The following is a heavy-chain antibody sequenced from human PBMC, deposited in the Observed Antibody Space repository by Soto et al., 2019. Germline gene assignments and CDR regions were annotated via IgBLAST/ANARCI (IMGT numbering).Heavy chain of an antibody. Sequence: PGGSLRLSCAASGFTFSSYAMSWVRQAPGKGLEWVSAISGSGGNTYSADSVKGRFIISRDNSNNTLCLQMSSLRAEDTAVYYCAKETRISIVRGPYGMDVWGQGTTVTVSS. V-gene: IGHV3-23*01. CDR3: AKETRISIVRGPYGMDV. CDR1: GFTFSSYA. CDR2: ISGSGGNT. J-gene: IGHJ6*02. D-gene: IGHD3-10*01.